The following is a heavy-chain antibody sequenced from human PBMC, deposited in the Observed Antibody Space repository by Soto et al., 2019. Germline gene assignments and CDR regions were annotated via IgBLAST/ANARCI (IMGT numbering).Heavy chain of an antibody. D-gene: IGHD3-3*01. Sequence: ESVGGVVQPGGSLRLSCAASGFIFSSYGMYWIRQAPGKGLEWVAGISHDGSNKYYGDSVKGRCTISRDNSKNTLFLQIDSLRAEDTAVYYCAKLIGGVKAIGGTGNWLDPWGQGTLVTVSS. CDR1: GFIFSSYG. V-gene: IGHV3-30*18. J-gene: IGHJ5*02. CDR3: AKLIGGVKAIGGTGNWLDP. CDR2: ISHDGSNK.